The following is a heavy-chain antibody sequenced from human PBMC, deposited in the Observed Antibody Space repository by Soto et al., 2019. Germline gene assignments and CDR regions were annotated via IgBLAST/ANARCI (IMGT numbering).Heavy chain of an antibody. D-gene: IGHD3-3*01. V-gene: IGHV1-18*01. CDR2: ISAYNGNT. CDR1: GYTFTSYG. Sequence: ASVKVSCKASGYTFTSYGISWVRQAPGQGLEWMGWISAYNGNTNYAQKLQGRVTMTTDTSTSTAYMELRSLRSDDTAVYYCARASDFWSGYPNWFDPWGQGTLVTVSS. CDR3: ARASDFWSGYPNWFDP. J-gene: IGHJ5*02.